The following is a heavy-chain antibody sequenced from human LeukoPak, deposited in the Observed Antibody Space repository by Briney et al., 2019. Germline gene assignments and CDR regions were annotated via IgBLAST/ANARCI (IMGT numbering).Heavy chain of an antibody. CDR1: GYTFSIYG. CDR2: ISAYNGNT. V-gene: IGHV1-18*01. J-gene: IGHJ2*01. CDR3: ARNWNLNWYFDL. Sequence: GASVKVSCKASGYTFSIYGISWVRQAPGQGLEWMGWISAYNGNTNYAQKLQGRVTMTTDTSTSTAYMELRSLRSDDTAVYYCARNWNLNWYFDLWGRGTLVTVSS. D-gene: IGHD1-7*01.